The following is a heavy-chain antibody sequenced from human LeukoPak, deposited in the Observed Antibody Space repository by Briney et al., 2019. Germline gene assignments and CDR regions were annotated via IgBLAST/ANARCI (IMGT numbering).Heavy chain of an antibody. CDR1: GFTFSGSA. CDR2: IRYDGSNK. J-gene: IGHJ4*02. Sequence: PGGSLRLSCAASGFTFSGSAMHWVRQAPGKGLEWVAFIRYDGSNKYYADSVKGRFTISRDNSKNTLYLQMNSLRAEDTAVYYCAKDRLGAAGHFDYWGQGTLVTVSS. V-gene: IGHV3-30*02. CDR3: AKDRLGAAGHFDY. D-gene: IGHD6-13*01.